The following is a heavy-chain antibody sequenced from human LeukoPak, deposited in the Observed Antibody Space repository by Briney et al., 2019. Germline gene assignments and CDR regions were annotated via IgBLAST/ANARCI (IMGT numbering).Heavy chain of an antibody. D-gene: IGHD3-22*01. CDR3: AKDHQCYDRSGYYPIDF. J-gene: IGHJ4*02. V-gene: IGHV3-23*01. CDR2: VSGATGNS. CDR1: GFTFSTYG. Sequence: GGSLRLSCAASGFTFSTYGMNWVRQAPGKGLEWVSSVSGATGNSYYVGSVKGRFTISRDDSKNTLYLQMNSLRAEDTAVYYCAKDHQCYDRSGYYPIDFWGQGTLVIVSA.